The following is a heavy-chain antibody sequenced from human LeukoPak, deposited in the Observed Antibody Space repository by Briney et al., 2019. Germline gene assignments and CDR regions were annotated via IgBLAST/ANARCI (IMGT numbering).Heavy chain of an antibody. CDR1: GLTFSIYG. Sequence: PGGSLRLSCAASGLTFSIYGMSWVRQAPGRGLEWVSAMSGSGGSTYYADSVKGRFTISRDNSKNTLYLQMNSLRAEDTAVYYCAKDGYYDSSAYYYVRYFDLWGRGTLVTVSS. V-gene: IGHV3-23*01. D-gene: IGHD3-22*01. CDR2: MSGSGGST. J-gene: IGHJ2*01. CDR3: AKDGYYDSSAYYYVRYFDL.